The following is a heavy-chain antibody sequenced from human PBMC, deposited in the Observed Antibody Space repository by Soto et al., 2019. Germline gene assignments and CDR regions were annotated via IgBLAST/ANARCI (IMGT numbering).Heavy chain of an antibody. D-gene: IGHD3-16*01. V-gene: IGHV3-23*01. CDR2: ISGSGGRS. CDR3: AKAYFVWSSEQPYYFDY. J-gene: IGHJ4*02. Sequence: EVQLLDSGGGLVQPGGSLRLSCAASGFTFSNYAMTWVRQGPGQGLEWVSGISGSGGRSYYADSVKGRFTISRDNSKSPLYLQMNSLRDEDTAVYYCAKAYFVWSSEQPYYFDYWGQGTLVTVSS. CDR1: GFTFSNYA.